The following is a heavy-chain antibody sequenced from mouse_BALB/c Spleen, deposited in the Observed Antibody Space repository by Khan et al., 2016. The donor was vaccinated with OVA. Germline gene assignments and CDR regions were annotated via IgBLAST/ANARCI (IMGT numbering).Heavy chain of an antibody. CDR2: LWAGGST. D-gene: IGHD1-3*01. V-gene: IGHV2-9*02. Sequence: QVQLKESGPGLVAPSQSLSITCTVSGFSLPCYGVHLVRQPPGKRLELLGVLWAGGSTNYNSAPMSRLSISKDNSKSPVFLKRNSQQTEDKAIYYCARLEDIGGQGTTLTVSA. CDR1: GFSLPCYG. CDR3: ARLEDI. J-gene: IGHJ2*01.